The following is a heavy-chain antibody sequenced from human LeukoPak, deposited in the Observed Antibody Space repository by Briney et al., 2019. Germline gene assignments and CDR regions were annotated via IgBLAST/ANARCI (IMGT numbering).Heavy chain of an antibody. D-gene: IGHD3-16*01. V-gene: IGHV1-8*01. CDR1: GYTFTSYD. CDR2: MNPNSGNT. J-gene: IGHJ6*03. CDR3: ARMGASEDYFYYYMDV. Sequence: ASVKVSCKASGYTFTSYDINWVRQATGQGLEWMGWMNPNSGNTGYAQKFQGRVTVTRTTSISTAYMELTSLRSEDTAVYYCARMGASEDYFYYYMDVWGKGTTVTVSS.